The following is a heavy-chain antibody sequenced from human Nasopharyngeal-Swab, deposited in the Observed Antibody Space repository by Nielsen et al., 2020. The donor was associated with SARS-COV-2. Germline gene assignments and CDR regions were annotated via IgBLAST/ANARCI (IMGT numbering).Heavy chain of an antibody. CDR1: GGSITSTSHY. V-gene: IGHV4-39*07. CDR2: VSYRGST. J-gene: IGHJ4*02. Sequence: GSLRLSCTVSGGSITSTSHYWGWIRQPPGKGLEWIGCVSYRGSTYHNPSLKSRVTVSVDTSKNQFSLKLTSLTAADTAVYYCAGDGAYSGYDWTYWGQGTLVTVPQ. CDR3: AGDGAYSGYDWTY. D-gene: IGHD5-12*01.